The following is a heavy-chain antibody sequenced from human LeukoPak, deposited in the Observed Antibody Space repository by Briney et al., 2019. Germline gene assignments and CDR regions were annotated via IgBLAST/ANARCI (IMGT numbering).Heavy chain of an antibody. CDR3: ARVYDSGSYSCPH. D-gene: IGHD3-10*01. Sequence: ASVKVSCKASGYTFTGYYMHWVRQAPGQGLEWMGWVDLNSGGTKGAQKFQGGVTMTRNTSISTAYMELSSLRSEDTAVYYCARVYDSGSYSCPHWGQGTLVTVSS. CDR1: GYTFTGYY. CDR2: VDLNSGGT. J-gene: IGHJ4*02. V-gene: IGHV1-2*02.